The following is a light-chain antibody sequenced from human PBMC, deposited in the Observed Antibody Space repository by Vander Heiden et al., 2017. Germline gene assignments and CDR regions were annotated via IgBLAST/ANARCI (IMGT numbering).Light chain of an antibody. CDR2: EVS. CDR3: HHRSNWRWT. V-gene: IGKV3-11*01. J-gene: IGKJ1*01. Sequence: EIVLTQSPATLSLSPGERATLSCRASQSVSTYLAWYQQKPGQAPRLLIYEVSNRATGIPARFSGSGSGTDFTLTISSLEPEDFAVYYCHHRSNWRWTFGQGTKVEIK. CDR1: QSVSTY.